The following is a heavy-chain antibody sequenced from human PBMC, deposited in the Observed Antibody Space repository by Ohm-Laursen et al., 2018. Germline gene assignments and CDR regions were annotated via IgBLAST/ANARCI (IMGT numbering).Heavy chain of an antibody. CDR1: GFTFDNYA. Sequence: SLRLSCAASGFTFDNYAMHWVRQAPGKGLEWVSGISWNNGYIGYADSVKGRFTISRDNAKNSLYLQMNSLRAEDTAVYYCARDRVNYGSGPRFDYWGQGTLVTVSS. V-gene: IGHV3-9*01. J-gene: IGHJ4*02. CDR2: ISWNNGYI. CDR3: ARDRVNYGSGPRFDY. D-gene: IGHD3-10*01.